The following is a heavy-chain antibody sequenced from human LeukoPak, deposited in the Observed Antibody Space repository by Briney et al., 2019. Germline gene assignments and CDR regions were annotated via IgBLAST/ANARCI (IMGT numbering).Heavy chain of an antibody. CDR2: IYYSGST. CDR3: ARHDFGSSPFDY. CDR1: GGSISGYY. Sequence: SETLSLTCTVSGGSISGYYWSWIRQPPGKGREWIGYIYYSGSTNYNPSLKSRVTISVDTSKNQFSLKLSSVTAADTAVYYCARHDFGSSPFDYWGQGTLVTVSS. J-gene: IGHJ4*02. V-gene: IGHV4-59*08. D-gene: IGHD1-26*01.